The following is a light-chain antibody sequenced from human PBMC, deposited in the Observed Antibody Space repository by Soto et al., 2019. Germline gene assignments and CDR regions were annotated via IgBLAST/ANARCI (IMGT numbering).Light chain of an antibody. CDR1: SSNIGAGYD. J-gene: IGLJ1*01. CDR3: QSYDNSLSGYV. Sequence: QSVLTQPPSVSGAPGQRVIISCTGTSSNIGAGYDVHWYQQLPGTAPKLLIYGNNNRPSGVPDRFSGSKSGTSASLAITGLQAEDEADYYCQSYDNSLSGYVFGTGTRSPS. V-gene: IGLV1-40*01. CDR2: GNN.